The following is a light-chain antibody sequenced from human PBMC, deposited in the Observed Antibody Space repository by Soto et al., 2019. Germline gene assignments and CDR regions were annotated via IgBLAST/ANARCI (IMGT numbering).Light chain of an antibody. CDR1: QSVSSY. V-gene: IGKV3-11*01. CDR2: DAT. J-gene: IGKJ1*01. CDR3: QQRSNWPKT. Sequence: EVVLTQSPATLSLSPGERATLSCRASQSVSSYLAWYQQKAGQAPRLLIYDATKRAIGIPARFSGNGSGTDFTLTISSLEPEDFAVYYCQQRSNWPKTFGHGTKVDIK.